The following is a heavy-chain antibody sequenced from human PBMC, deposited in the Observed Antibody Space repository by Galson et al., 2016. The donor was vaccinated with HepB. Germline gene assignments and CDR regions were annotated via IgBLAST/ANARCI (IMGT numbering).Heavy chain of an antibody. CDR3: ARVIGWFAEISGGAFDI. V-gene: IGHV3-21*01. D-gene: IGHD3-10*01. CDR2: ISRSSSYI. Sequence: SLRLSCAASGFTFSSYSINWVRQAPGKGLGWVSSISRSSSYIYYADSVKGRLTISRDNAKNSVYLQMNSLRAEDTAVYYCARVIGWFAEISGGAFDIWGQGTMVTVSS. CDR1: GFTFSSYS. J-gene: IGHJ3*02.